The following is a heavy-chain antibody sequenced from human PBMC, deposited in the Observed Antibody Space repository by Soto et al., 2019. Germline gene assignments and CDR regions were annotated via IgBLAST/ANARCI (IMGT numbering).Heavy chain of an antibody. V-gene: IGHV1-3*01. CDR2: INAGNGNT. J-gene: IGHJ4*02. Sequence: GASVKVSCKASGYTFTSYAMHWVRQAPGQRLEWMGWINAGNGNTKYSQKFQGRVTITRDTSASTAYMELSSLRSEDTAVYYCARSLYYYDSSGFRPTDYWGQGSLVTVSS. D-gene: IGHD3-22*01. CDR3: ARSLYYYDSSGFRPTDY. CDR1: GYTFTSYA.